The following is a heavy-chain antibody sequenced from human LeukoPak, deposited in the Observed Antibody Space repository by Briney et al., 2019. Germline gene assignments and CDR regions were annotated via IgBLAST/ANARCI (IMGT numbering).Heavy chain of an antibody. J-gene: IGHJ3*02. V-gene: IGHV3-33*06. D-gene: IGHD3-10*01. CDR1: GFTFTYYG. CDR2: IWYDGSNK. CDR3: AKDSGYAFDI. Sequence: GGSLRLSCTASGFTFTYYGMHWVRQAPGKGLEWVAIIWYDGSNKYYVDSVKGRFTISRDNSKNTVYLQMNSLRAEDTAVYYCAKDSGYAFDIWGQGKMVTVSS.